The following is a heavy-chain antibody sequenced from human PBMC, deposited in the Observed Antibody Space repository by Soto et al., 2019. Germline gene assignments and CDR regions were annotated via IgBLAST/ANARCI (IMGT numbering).Heavy chain of an antibody. Sequence: EVQLLESGGGLVQPGGSLRLSCAASGFTFSTSGMLWVRQPPGEGLEWVSAIGPNPANTNYRDSVKGRFTISRDNSRNTVFLQMSALRAKDTALYYCATARHCSSAACPAAEWGQGTLITVSS. J-gene: IGHJ4*02. D-gene: IGHD2-2*01. CDR3: ATARHCSSAACPAAE. V-gene: IGHV3-23*01. CDR1: GFTFSTSG. CDR2: IGPNPANT.